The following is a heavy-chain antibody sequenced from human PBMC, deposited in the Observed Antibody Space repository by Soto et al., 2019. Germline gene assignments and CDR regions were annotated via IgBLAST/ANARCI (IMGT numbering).Heavy chain of an antibody. CDR1: GYTFTGYY. CDR3: ATWTWLVPFDY. D-gene: IGHD6-19*01. V-gene: IGHV1-3*01. CDR2: INAGNGYT. J-gene: IGHJ4*02. Sequence: ASVKVSCKASGYTFTGYYIHWVRQAPGQRLEWMGWINAGNGYTKYSQKFQGRVTITRDTSASTAYMELNSLRSEDTAVYYCATWTWLVPFDYWGQGTLVTVSS.